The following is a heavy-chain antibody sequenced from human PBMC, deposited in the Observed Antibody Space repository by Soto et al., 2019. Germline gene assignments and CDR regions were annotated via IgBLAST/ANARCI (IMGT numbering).Heavy chain of an antibody. CDR2: IYPGDPDT. V-gene: IGHV5-51*01. Sequence: ESLKISCKGSGYSFTSYWIGWVRQMPGKGLEWMGIIYPGDPDTRYSPSFQGQVTISADKSISTAYLQWSSLKASDTAMYYCATLRPLETTVRPQAPCGMDVWGQGNTVTVSS. D-gene: IGHD4-17*01. CDR3: ATLRPLETTVRPQAPCGMDV. CDR1: GYSFTSYW. J-gene: IGHJ6*02.